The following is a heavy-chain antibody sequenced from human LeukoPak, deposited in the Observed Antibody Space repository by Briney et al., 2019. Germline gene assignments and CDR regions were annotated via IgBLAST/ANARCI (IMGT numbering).Heavy chain of an antibody. Sequence: GASVKVSCKASGYTFTSYGISWVRQAPGQGLEWMGWISVYNGNTNYAQKLQGRVTMTTDTFTSTAYMELRSLRSDDTAVYYCARDGKIAVAGTAGYWGQGTLVTVSS. CDR3: ARDGKIAVAGTAGY. CDR1: GYTFTSYG. J-gene: IGHJ4*02. CDR2: ISVYNGNT. V-gene: IGHV1-18*01. D-gene: IGHD6-19*01.